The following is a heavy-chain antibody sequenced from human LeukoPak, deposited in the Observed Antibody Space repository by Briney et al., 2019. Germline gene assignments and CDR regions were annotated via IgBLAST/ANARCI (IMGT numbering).Heavy chain of an antibody. J-gene: IGHJ4*02. CDR3: TRGRGRITMVRGVIITPHLDY. Sequence: ASVKVSCKASGYTFTSYDINWVRQATGQVLVWVGWMNPKSGNTGYAQKFQGRVTMTRNTSISTAYMELSSLRSEDTAVYYCTRGRGRITMVRGVIITPHLDYWGQGTLVTVSS. V-gene: IGHV1-8*01. CDR2: MNPKSGNT. CDR1: GYTFTSYD. D-gene: IGHD3-10*01.